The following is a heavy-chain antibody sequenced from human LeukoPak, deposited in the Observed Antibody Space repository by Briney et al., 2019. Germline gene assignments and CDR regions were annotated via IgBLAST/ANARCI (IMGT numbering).Heavy chain of an antibody. J-gene: IGHJ5*02. Sequence: PGGSLRLSCAASGFTVSSNYMSWVRQAPGKGLEWVSVMYSGGKTYYADSVKGRFTISRDNSKNTLHLHMNSLRAEDTAVYYCVREGYNNTWYRSWGQGTLVTVSS. D-gene: IGHD6-13*01. CDR3: VREGYNNTWYRS. CDR1: GFTVSSNY. V-gene: IGHV3-53*01. CDR2: MYSGGKT.